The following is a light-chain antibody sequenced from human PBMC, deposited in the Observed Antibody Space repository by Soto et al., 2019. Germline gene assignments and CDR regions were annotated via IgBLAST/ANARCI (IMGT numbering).Light chain of an antibody. V-gene: IGKV1-9*01. CDR3: QHYYDIPLT. CDR2: TAS. J-gene: IGKJ4*01. Sequence: IQLTQSPASLSASVGDRVTFTCRASQDIAIYLAWYQQKPGEAPNLLIHTASTLHGGVPSRFSGSGSGTDFTLTISSLQAEDVAVYYCQHYYDIPLTFGGGTKVDIK. CDR1: QDIAIY.